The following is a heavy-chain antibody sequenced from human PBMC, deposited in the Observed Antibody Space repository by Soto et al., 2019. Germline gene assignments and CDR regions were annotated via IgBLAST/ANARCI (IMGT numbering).Heavy chain of an antibody. J-gene: IGHJ3*02. CDR3: DGRRYSIGAFDI. CDR1: GFTFSSYA. V-gene: IGHV3-64*01. D-gene: IGHD2-15*01. Sequence: PGGSLRLSCAASGFTFSSYAMHWVRQAPGKGLEYVSAISSNGGSTYYANSVKGRFTISRDNSKNTLYLQMGSLRAEDMVVYYCDGRRYSIGAFDIWGQGTMVTVSS. CDR2: ISSNGGST.